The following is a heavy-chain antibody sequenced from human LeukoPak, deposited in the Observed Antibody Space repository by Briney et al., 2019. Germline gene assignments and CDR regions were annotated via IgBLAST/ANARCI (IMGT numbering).Heavy chain of an antibody. CDR1: GGSISSSSYY. CDR2: IYYSGST. V-gene: IGHV4-39*01. J-gene: IGHJ3*02. Sequence: SEILSLTCTVSGGSISSSSYYWGWIRQPPGKGLEWIGSIYYSGSTYYNPSLKSRVTISVDTSKSQFSLKLSSVTAADTAVYYCARSNGGRWSDAFDIWGQGTMVTVSS. D-gene: IGHD4-23*01. CDR3: ARSNGGRWSDAFDI.